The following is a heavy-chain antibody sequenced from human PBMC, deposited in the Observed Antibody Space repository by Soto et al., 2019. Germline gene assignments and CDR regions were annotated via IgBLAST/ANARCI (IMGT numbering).Heavy chain of an antibody. J-gene: IGHJ4*02. V-gene: IGHV4-59*01. Sequence: QVQLQESGPGLAKPSETLSLTCTVSSDSISSYYWSWIRQPPGQRLEWIGYISYSGSTDYNPSLKSRVTISGDTSKNQFSLKVSSVTAADTAVYYCARGTSWQLPFDYWGQGTLVTVSS. D-gene: IGHD6-13*01. CDR1: SDSISSYY. CDR3: ARGTSWQLPFDY. CDR2: ISYSGST.